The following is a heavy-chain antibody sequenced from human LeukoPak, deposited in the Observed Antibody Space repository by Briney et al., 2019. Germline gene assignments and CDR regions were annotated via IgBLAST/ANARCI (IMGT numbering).Heavy chain of an antibody. Sequence: GESLQISCKGSGSNFTSYWIGWVRQMPGKGLEWMGIIYPGDSDTRYSPSFQGQVTISADKSISTAYLQWSSLKASDTAMYYCARQGECLQYYYFDFWGQGTLVTVSS. CDR2: IYPGDSDT. CDR3: ARQGECLQYYYFDF. D-gene: IGHD5-24*01. CDR1: GSNFTSYW. J-gene: IGHJ4*02. V-gene: IGHV5-51*01.